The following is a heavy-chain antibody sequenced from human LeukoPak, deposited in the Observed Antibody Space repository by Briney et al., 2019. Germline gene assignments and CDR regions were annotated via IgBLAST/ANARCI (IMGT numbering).Heavy chain of an antibody. Sequence: KSSETLSLTCTVSGGSISSGGYYWSWIRQHPGKGLEWIGYINYSGSTYYNPSLKSRVTISVDTSKNQFSLKLSSVTAADTAVYYCARWGEQQLVLYLWGYNWFDPWGQEPWSPSPQ. CDR3: ARWGEQQLVLYLWGYNWFDP. CDR1: GGSISSGGYY. CDR2: INYSGST. V-gene: IGHV4-31*03. J-gene: IGHJ5*02. D-gene: IGHD6-13*01.